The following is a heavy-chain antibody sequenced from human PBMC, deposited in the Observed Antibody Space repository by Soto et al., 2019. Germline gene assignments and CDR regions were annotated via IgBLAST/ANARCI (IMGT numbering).Heavy chain of an antibody. Sequence: PGGSLRLSCAASGFTFSSYAMSWVRQAPGKGLEWVSAISGSGGSTYYADSVKGRFTISRDNSKSTLYLQMNSLRAEDTAVYYCAKGRIGAVQTPLQFDPWGQGTLVTVSS. D-gene: IGHD1-26*01. CDR2: ISGSGGST. V-gene: IGHV3-23*01. CDR1: GFTFSSYA. CDR3: AKGRIGAVQTPLQFDP. J-gene: IGHJ5*02.